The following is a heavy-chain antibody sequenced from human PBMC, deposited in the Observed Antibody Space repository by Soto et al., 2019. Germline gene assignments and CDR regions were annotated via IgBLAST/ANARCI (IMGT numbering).Heavy chain of an antibody. J-gene: IGHJ3*01. D-gene: IGHD1-26*01. CDR3: ARERSSGAFDF. CDR1: GYTFTSYD. V-gene: IGHV1-8*01. CDR2: MNPNSGNT. Sequence: ASVKVSCKTSGYTFTSYDINWVRQATGQGLEWMGWMNPNSGNTAYAQKFQGRVTMTRNTSISTAYMELSSLRSEDTAVYYCARERSSGAFDFWGQGTMVTVSS.